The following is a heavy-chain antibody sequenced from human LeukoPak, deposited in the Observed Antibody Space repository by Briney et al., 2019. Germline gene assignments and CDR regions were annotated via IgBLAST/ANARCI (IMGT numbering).Heavy chain of an antibody. Sequence: NPSETLSLTCAVYGGSFSGYYWSWIRQPPGQGQELIGEINHSGSTNYNPSLKSRVTISVDTSKNQFSMKLSSVTAADTAVYYCARGAYYRHFTMVRGVTTYYFDYWGKGTLVTVSS. CDR3: ARGAYYRHFTMVRGVTTYYFDY. D-gene: IGHD3-10*01. CDR1: GGSFSGYY. J-gene: IGHJ4*02. V-gene: IGHV4-34*01. CDR2: INHSGST.